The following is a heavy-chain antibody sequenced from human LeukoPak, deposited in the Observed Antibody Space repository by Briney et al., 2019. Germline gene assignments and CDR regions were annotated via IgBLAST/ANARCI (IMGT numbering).Heavy chain of an antibody. J-gene: IGHJ4*02. CDR1: GGSISSSSYY. D-gene: IGHD5-18*01. V-gene: IGHV4-39*01. CDR3: ARQRRCGYSYGYCYFDY. CDR2: IYYSGST. Sequence: IPSESLSLTCTVSGGSISSSSYYWGWIRQPPGKGLEWIGSIYYSGSTYYNPSLKSRVTISVDTSKNHFSVKLSSVTAADTAVYYCARQRRCGYSYGYCYFDYWGQGTLVTVSS.